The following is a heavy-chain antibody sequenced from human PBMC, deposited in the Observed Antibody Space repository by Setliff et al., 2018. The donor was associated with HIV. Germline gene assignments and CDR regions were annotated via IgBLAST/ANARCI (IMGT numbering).Heavy chain of an antibody. Sequence: GASVKVSCKASGYTFPNYGITWVRQAPGQGLEWMGWISAYTANTNYAQNLQGRVTLTTDTSTDTAYMELSSLRSEDTAVYYCATLYGRADYWGQGTLVTVSS. J-gene: IGHJ4*02. CDR3: ATLYGRADY. CDR1: GYTFPNYG. D-gene: IGHD2-8*01. CDR2: ISAYTANT. V-gene: IGHV1-18*01.